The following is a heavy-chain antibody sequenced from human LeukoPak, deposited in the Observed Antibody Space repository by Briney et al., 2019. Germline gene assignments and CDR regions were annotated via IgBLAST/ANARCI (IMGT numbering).Heavy chain of an antibody. CDR2: MFYTGNT. Sequence: SETLSLTCGVSGGSISSGSYSWSWIRQPPGKGLEWIGYMFYTGNTYYNPSLKSRVTISVDTSKNQFSLKVSSVTAADTAVYYCARGAGSTTSNDAFDIWGQGTMVTVSS. V-gene: IGHV4-30-4*07. D-gene: IGHD1-1*01. J-gene: IGHJ3*02. CDR1: GGSISSGSYS. CDR3: ARGAGSTTSNDAFDI.